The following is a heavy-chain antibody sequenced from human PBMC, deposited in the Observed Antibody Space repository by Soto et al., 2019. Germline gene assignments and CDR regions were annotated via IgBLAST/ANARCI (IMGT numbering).Heavy chain of an antibody. J-gene: IGHJ4*01. CDR3: SREKGKTYXYDY. V-gene: IGHV1-2*04. CDR1: GYTFNDYY. CDR2: LNPNSGDT. Sequence: GASVKVSCKASGYTFNDYYIQWVRQAPGQGLEWMGWLNPNSGDTNYVQKFQDWVTMTRDTSITTAYMELSRLRSDDTAVYFCSREKGKTYXYDYWG. D-gene: IGHD3-22*01.